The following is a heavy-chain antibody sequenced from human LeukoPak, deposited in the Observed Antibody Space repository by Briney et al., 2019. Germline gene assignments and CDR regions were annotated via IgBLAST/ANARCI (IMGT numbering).Heavy chain of an antibody. CDR3: ARTRGIPGYDAFDI. CDR1: GGSISSSNW. D-gene: IGHD1-14*01. Sequence: SETLSLTCTVSGGSISSSNWWSWVRQPPGKGLEWIGEIYHSGSTNYNPSLKSRVTISVDKSKNQFSLKLSSVTAADTAVYYRARTRGIPGYDAFDIWGQGTMVTVSS. V-gene: IGHV4-4*02. J-gene: IGHJ3*02. CDR2: IYHSGST.